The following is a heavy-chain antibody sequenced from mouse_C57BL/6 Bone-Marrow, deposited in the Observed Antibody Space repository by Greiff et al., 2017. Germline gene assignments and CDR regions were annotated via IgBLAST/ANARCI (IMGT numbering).Heavy chain of an antibody. V-gene: IGHV5-12*01. Sequence: EVKLQESGGGLVQPGGSLKLSCAASGFTFSDYYMYWVRQTPEQRLEWVAYISNGGGSTYYPDTVKGRFTISRDNAKNTLYLQMSRLKSEDTAMYYCASPITPMDYWGQGTSVTVSS. D-gene: IGHD1-1*01. J-gene: IGHJ4*01. CDR3: ASPITPMDY. CDR1: GFTFSDYY. CDR2: ISNGGGST.